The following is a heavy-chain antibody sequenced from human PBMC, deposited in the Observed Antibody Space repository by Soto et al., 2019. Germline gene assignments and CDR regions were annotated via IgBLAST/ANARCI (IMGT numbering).Heavy chain of an antibody. CDR3: ARDLTREGDYYDRSGYYLDY. CDR2: ISYDGSNK. D-gene: IGHD3-22*01. Sequence: GGSLRLSCAASGFTFSSYAMHWVRQAPGKGLEWVAVISYDGSNKYYADSVKGRFTISRDNSKNTLYLQMNSLRAKDTAVYYCARDLTREGDYYDRSGYYLDYWGQGTLVTVSS. V-gene: IGHV3-30-3*01. J-gene: IGHJ4*02. CDR1: GFTFSSYA.